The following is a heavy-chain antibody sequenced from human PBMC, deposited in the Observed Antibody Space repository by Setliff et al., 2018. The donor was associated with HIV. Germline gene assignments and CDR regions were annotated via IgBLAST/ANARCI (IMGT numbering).Heavy chain of an antibody. Sequence: PSETLSLTCAVYGGSFSNYYWSWIRQPPGKGLEWLGEVNHSGNTNYNPSLKSRVTMSLDTSKNQFSLKVTSVTAADTAVYYCARGVGGDEVVPDYFDYWGQVTLVTVSS. CDR1: GGSFSNYY. CDR2: VNHSGNT. D-gene: IGHD3-16*01. V-gene: IGHV4-34*01. CDR3: ARGVGGDEVVPDYFDY. J-gene: IGHJ4*02.